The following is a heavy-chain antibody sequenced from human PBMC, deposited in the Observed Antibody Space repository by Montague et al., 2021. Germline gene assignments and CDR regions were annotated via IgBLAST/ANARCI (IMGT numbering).Heavy chain of an antibody. Sequence: SETLSLTCTVSGGSISAYYWSWIRQPPGKGLEWIGYIYYIGSTNYNPSLKSRVTVSVDTSKNQFSLKLSSVTAAVTAVYYCARHGVSSWYRELDGFDIWGQGTMVIVSS. D-gene: IGHD6-13*01. CDR2: IYYIGST. J-gene: IGHJ3*02. V-gene: IGHV4-59*08. CDR3: ARHGVSSWYRELDGFDI. CDR1: GGSISAYY.